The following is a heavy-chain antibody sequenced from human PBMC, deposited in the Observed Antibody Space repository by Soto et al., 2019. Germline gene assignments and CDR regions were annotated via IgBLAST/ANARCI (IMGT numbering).Heavy chain of an antibody. CDR2: INSDGSST. J-gene: IGHJ4*02. CDR3: VSSLLTPFDY. D-gene: IGHD7-27*01. Sequence: EVQLVESGGGLVQPGGSLRLSCAASGFTFSSYWMHWVRQAPGKGLVWVSRINSDGSSTSYADSVRGRFTISRDNAKNTLYLQLNSLRAEDTAVYYCVSSLLTPFDYWGQGTLVTVSS. V-gene: IGHV3-74*01. CDR1: GFTFSSYW.